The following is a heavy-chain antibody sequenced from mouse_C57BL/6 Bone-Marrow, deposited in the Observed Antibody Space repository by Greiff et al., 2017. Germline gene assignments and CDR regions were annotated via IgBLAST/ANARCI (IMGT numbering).Heavy chain of an antibody. CDR2: IDPENGDT. CDR3: TTHRALNGSSYWYFDV. Sequence: EVRLQQSGAELVRPGASVKLSCTASGFNIKDDYMHWVKQRPDQGLEWIGWIDPENGDTEYASKFQGKATITADTSSNTAYLQLSSLTSEDTAVYYCTTHRALNGSSYWYFDVWGTGTTVTVSS. D-gene: IGHD1-1*01. CDR1: GFNIKDDY. J-gene: IGHJ1*03. V-gene: IGHV14-4*01.